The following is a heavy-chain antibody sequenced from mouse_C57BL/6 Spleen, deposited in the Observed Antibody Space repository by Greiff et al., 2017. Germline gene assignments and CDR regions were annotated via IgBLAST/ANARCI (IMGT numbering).Heavy chain of an antibody. J-gene: IGHJ4*01. CDR2: IDPSDSYT. D-gene: IGHD3-2*02. CDR3: ASLQGRGYAMDY. Sequence: QVQLQQPGAELVMPGASVKLSCKASGYTFTSYWMHWVKQRPGQGLEWIGEIDPSDSYTNYNQKFKGKSTLTVDKSSSTAYMQLSSLTSEDSAVYYCASLQGRGYAMDYWGQGTSVTVSS. V-gene: IGHV1-69*01. CDR1: GYTFTSYW.